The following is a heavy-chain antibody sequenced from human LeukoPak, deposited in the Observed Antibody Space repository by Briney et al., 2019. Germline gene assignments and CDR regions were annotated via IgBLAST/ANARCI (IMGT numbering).Heavy chain of an antibody. CDR3: ARDQCSGGSCYHYFDY. J-gene: IGHJ4*02. CDR2: ISSSSSYI. V-gene: IGHV3-21*01. Sequence: GGSLRLSCAASGFSLSSYAMSWVRQAPGKGLEWVSSISSSSSYIYYADSVKGRFTISRDNAKDSLYLQMNSLRAEDTAVYYCARDQCSGGSCYHYFDYWGQGTLVTVSS. D-gene: IGHD2-15*01. CDR1: GFSLSSYA.